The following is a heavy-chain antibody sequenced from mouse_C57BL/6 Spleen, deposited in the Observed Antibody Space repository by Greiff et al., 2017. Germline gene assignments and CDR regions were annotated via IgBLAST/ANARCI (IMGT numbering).Heavy chain of an antibody. CDR1: GFTFSDYY. Sequence: EVMLVESGGGLVQPGGSLKLSCAASGFTFSDYYMYWVRQTPEKRLEWVAYISNGGGSTYYPDTVKGRFTISRDNAKNTLYLQMSRLKSEDTAMYYCARDYYYGVYAVDYWGQGTSVTVSS. CDR2: ISNGGGST. CDR3: ARDYYYGVYAVDY. D-gene: IGHD1-1*01. J-gene: IGHJ4*01. V-gene: IGHV5-12*01.